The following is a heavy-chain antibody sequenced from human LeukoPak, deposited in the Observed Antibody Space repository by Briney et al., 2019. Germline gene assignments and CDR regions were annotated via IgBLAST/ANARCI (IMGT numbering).Heavy chain of an antibody. CDR1: GGTFSSYT. J-gene: IGHJ4*02. D-gene: IGHD3-22*01. V-gene: IGHV1-69*02. Sequence: GASVKVSCKASGGTFSSYTISWVRQAPGQGLEWMGRIIPILGIANYAQKFQGRVTITADKSTSTAYMELSSLRSEDTAVYYCASNDDSSGYPVYWGQGTLVTVSS. CDR3: ASNDDSSGYPVY. CDR2: IIPILGIA.